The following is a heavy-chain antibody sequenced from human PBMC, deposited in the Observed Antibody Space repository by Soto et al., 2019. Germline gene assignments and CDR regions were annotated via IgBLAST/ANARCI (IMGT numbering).Heavy chain of an antibody. CDR1: GGSISSGGYY. V-gene: IGHV4-31*03. Sequence: SETLSLTCTVSGGSISSGGYYWSWIRQHPGKGLEWIGYIYYSGSTYYNPSLKSRVTIPVDTSKNQFSLKLSSVTAADTAVYYCARGDLVDDFWSGYYIGNYYYYGMDVWGQGTTVTVSS. CDR3: ARGDLVDDFWSGYYIGNYYYYGMDV. CDR2: IYYSGST. J-gene: IGHJ6*02. D-gene: IGHD3-3*01.